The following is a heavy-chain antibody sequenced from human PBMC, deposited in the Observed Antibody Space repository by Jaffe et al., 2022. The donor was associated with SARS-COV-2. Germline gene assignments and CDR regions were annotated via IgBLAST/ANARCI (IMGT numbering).Heavy chain of an antibody. CDR2: IYYSGRT. V-gene: IGHV4-59*01. J-gene: IGHJ6*03. Sequence: QVQLQESGPGLLKASETLSLTCSVSGGSISSYYWSWIRQPPGKGLEWIGYIYYSGRTNYNPSLKSRVTISVDTSKNQFSLKLSSVTAADTAVYYCARDNGSIYYYMDVWGKGTTVTVSS. CDR1: GGSISSYY. CDR3: ARDNGSIYYYMDV. D-gene: IGHD2-8*01.